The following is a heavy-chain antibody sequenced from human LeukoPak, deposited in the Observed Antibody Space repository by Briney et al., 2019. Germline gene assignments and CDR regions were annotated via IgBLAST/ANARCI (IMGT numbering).Heavy chain of an antibody. Sequence: GGSLRLSCAASGFTFSSYGMHWVRRAPGKGLEWVAVISYDGSNKYYADSVKGRFTISRDNSKNTLYLQMNSLRAEDTAVYYCAKDWGKRGYSYGPYYYYGMDVWGQGTTVTVSS. CDR1: GFTFSSYG. CDR3: AKDWGKRGYSYGPYYYYGMDV. CDR2: ISYDGSNK. J-gene: IGHJ6*02. D-gene: IGHD5-18*01. V-gene: IGHV3-30*18.